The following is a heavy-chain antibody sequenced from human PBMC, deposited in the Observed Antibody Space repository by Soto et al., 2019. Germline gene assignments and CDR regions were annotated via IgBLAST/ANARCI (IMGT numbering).Heavy chain of an antibody. V-gene: IGHV1-46*03. Sequence: ASVKVSCKASGYTFTSYYVHWVRQAPGQGLEWMGIINPSGGSTSYAQKFQGRVTMTRDTSTSTVYMELSSLRSEDTAVYYCATSPDYGDYPYYYYYMDVWGKGTTVTVSS. D-gene: IGHD4-17*01. CDR1: GYTFTSYY. CDR2: INPSGGST. CDR3: ATSPDYGDYPYYYYYMDV. J-gene: IGHJ6*03.